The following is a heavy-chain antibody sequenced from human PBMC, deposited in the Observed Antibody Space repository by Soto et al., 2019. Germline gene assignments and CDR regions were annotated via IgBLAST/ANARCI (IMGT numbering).Heavy chain of an antibody. Sequence: LGESLKISCQGSGYSFSNYWIGWVRQMPGKGLEWMGIIYPGDSDTKYSPSFQGQVTISVDKSITTAYLQWRSLKASDTAMYYCARGYYYDSTGGTRGYSYDYGMDVWGQGTTVTVS. V-gene: IGHV5-51*01. CDR1: GYSFSNYW. CDR3: ARGYYYDSTGGTRGYSYDYGMDV. J-gene: IGHJ6*02. D-gene: IGHD3-22*01. CDR2: IYPGDSDT.